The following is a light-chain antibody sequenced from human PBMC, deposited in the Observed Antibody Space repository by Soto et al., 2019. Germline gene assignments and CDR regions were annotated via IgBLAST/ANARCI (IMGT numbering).Light chain of an antibody. CDR2: DTS. V-gene: IGKV3-11*01. CDR1: QTVGSY. CDR3: QQRSDWPPT. J-gene: IGKJ1*01. Sequence: EIALTQSPATLSFSPGERDTISCRASQTVGSYLAWFRQTPGQAPRLLIYDTSIRATGIPAGFSGSGSGTDFTLTISSLEAEDFAVYYCQQRSDWPPTFGQGTKVDIK.